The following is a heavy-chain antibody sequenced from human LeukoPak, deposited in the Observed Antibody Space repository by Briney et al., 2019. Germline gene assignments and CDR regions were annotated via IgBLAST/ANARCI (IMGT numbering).Heavy chain of an antibody. D-gene: IGHD3-22*01. Sequence: GGSLRPSCAASGFTFSSYSMNWVRQAPGKGLEWVSSISSSSSYIYYADSVKGRFTISRDNAKNSLYLQMNSLRAEDTAVYYCARAGYYYDSSGYHYYFDYWGQGTLVTVSS. V-gene: IGHV3-21*01. CDR1: GFTFSSYS. CDR2: ISSSSSYI. J-gene: IGHJ4*02. CDR3: ARAGYYYDSSGYHYYFDY.